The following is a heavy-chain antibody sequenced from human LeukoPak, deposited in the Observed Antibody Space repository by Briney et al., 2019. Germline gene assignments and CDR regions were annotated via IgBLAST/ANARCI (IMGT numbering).Heavy chain of an antibody. CDR3: ARHVSGYCSGGSCYSVRWFDP. V-gene: IGHV4-39*01. J-gene: IGHJ5*02. Sequence: SETLSLTCTVSGGSISSSSYYWGWLRQPPGKGLEWIGSIYYSGSTYYNPSLKSRVTISVDTSKNQFSLKLSSVTAADTAVYYCARHVSGYCSGGSCYSVRWFDPWGQGTLVTVSS. CDR2: IYYSGST. D-gene: IGHD2-15*01. CDR1: GGSISSSSYY.